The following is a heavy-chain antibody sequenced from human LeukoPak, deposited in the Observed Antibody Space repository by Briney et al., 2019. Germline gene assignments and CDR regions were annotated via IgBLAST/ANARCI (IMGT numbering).Heavy chain of an antibody. V-gene: IGHV4-38-2*02. Sequence: SETLSLTCTVSGYSISSGYYWGWIRQPPGKGLEWIGSIYHSGSTNYNPSLKSRVTISVDTSKNQFSLKLSSVTAADTAVYYCARRKGYIDYWGQGTLVTVSS. CDR1: GYSISSGYY. CDR2: IYHSGST. D-gene: IGHD6-13*01. CDR3: ARRKGYIDY. J-gene: IGHJ4*02.